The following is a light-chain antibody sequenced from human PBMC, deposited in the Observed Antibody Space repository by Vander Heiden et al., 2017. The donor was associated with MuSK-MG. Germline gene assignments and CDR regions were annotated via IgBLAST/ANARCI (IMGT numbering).Light chain of an antibody. Sequence: DIQMTQSPSSLSASVGDRVTITCRASQSISSYLNWYQHKPGKAPKLLIYASSSLQSGVPSRFSGSGSGTDFTLTIRSLQPEDFATYYCQGSVRSGPTFGGGTKVEI. CDR1: QSISSY. CDR3: QGSVRSGPT. V-gene: IGKV1-39*01. CDR2: ASS. J-gene: IGKJ4*01.